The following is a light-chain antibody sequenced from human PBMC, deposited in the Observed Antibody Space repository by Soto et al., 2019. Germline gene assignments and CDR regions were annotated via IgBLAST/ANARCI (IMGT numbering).Light chain of an antibody. J-gene: IGKJ3*01. CDR2: DAS. Sequence: EIVLTQSPGTLSLSPGDSATLSCRASQGIGRYLAWFQQKPGQAPMLLIYDASTRATGIPARFSGSGSGTDFTLTINSLEPEDFALYYCQQRSNWPLTFGPGTKVEIK. V-gene: IGKV3-11*01. CDR1: QGIGRY. CDR3: QQRSNWPLT.